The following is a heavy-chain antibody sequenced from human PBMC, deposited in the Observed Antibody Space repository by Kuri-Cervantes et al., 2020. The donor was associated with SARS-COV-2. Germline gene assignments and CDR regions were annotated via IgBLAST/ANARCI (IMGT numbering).Heavy chain of an antibody. Sequence: GGSLRLSCAASGFTFSSYWMSWVRQAPGKGLEWVANIKQDGSEKYYVDSVKGRFTISRDNAKNSLYLQMNSLRAEDTAVYYCATRGDYNSGFFDNWGQGTLVTVSS. J-gene: IGHJ4*02. D-gene: IGHD3-10*01. CDR3: ATRGDYNSGFFDN. CDR2: IKQDGSEK. CDR1: GFTFSSYW. V-gene: IGHV3-7*01.